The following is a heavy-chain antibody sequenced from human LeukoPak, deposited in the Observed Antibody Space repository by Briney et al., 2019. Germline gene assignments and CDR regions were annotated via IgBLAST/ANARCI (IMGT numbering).Heavy chain of an antibody. Sequence: GGSLRLSCAASGFTFSDYNMRWIRQAPGKGLEWVSSISRSGSTKYYADSVKGRFTISRDNAKNSLYLQMNSLRAEDTAVYYCARETYYYDSNAFDIWGQGTMVTVSS. J-gene: IGHJ3*02. V-gene: IGHV3-11*04. CDR2: ISRSGSTK. CDR1: GFTFSDYN. CDR3: ARETYYYDSNAFDI. D-gene: IGHD3-22*01.